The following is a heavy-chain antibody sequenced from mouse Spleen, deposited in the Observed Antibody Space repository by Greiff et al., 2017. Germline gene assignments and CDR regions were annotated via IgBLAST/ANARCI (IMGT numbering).Heavy chain of an antibody. Sequence: VQLQQSGAELVRPGASVKLSCTASGFNIKDDYMHWVKQRPEQGLEWIGWIDPENGDTEYASKFQGKATITADTSSNTAYLQLSSLTSEDTAVYYCTTGGNYEDWGQGTTLTVSS. V-gene: IGHV14-4*01. D-gene: IGHD2-1*01. J-gene: IGHJ2*01. CDR3: TTGGNYED. CDR2: IDPENGDT. CDR1: GFNIKDDY.